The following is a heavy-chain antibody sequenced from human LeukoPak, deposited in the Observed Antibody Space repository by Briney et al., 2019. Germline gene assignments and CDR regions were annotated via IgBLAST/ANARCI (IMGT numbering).Heavy chain of an antibody. J-gene: IGHJ4*02. CDR3: ARRSSGWYYFDY. V-gene: IGHV4-59*01. CDR1: VGSISPYY. Sequence: SETLSLTCTVSVGSISPYYWSWIRQPPGQGLEWIGYIYYSGSTNYNPSLKSRVTISVDTSKNQFSLKLSSVSAADTAVYYCARRSSGWYYFDYWGQGTLVTVSS. CDR2: IYYSGST. D-gene: IGHD6-19*01.